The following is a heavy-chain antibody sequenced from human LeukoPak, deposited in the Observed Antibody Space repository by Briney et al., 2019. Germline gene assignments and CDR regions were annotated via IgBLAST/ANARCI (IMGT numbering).Heavy chain of an antibody. CDR1: GYTFTSYD. D-gene: IGHD3-16*01. V-gene: IGHV1-8*01. CDR3: ARIRGEPHYYYYYGMDV. CDR2: MNPNSGNT. Sequence: ASVKVSCKASGYTFTSYDINWVQQATGQGLEWMGWMNPNSGNTGYAQKFQGRVTMTRNTSISTAYMELSSLRSEDTAVYYCARIRGEPHYYYYYGMDVWGQGTTVTVSS. J-gene: IGHJ6*02.